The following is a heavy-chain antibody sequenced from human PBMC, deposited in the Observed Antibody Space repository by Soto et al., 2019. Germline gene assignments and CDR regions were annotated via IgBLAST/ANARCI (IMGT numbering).Heavy chain of an antibody. CDR2: IYYSGST. CDR1: GGSISSYY. J-gene: IGHJ5*02. V-gene: IGHV4-59*01. CDR3: ARDQIEYSSSHWFGP. D-gene: IGHD6-6*01. Sequence: PSETLSLTCTVSGGSISSYYWSWIRQPPGKGLEWIGYIYYSGSTNYNPSLKSRVTISVDTSKNQFSLKLSSVTAADTAVYYCARDQIEYSSSHWFGPWGQGTLVTVSS.